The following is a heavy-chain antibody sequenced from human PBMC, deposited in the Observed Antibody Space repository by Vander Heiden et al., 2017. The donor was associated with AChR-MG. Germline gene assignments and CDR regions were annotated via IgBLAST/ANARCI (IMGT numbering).Heavy chain of an antibody. J-gene: IGHJ5*02. V-gene: IGHV3-11*01. CDR1: GFTFSDYY. CDR2: ISSSGSTI. CDR3: ARDGKRYSYGRPYNWFDP. Sequence: QVQLVESAGGLVKTGGSLRLSRSASGFTFSDYYMSGIRQAPGKGLEWVSYISSSGSTIYYADSVKGRFTISRDNAKNSLYLQMNSLRAEDTAVYYCARDGKRYSYGRPYNWFDPWGQGTLVTVSS. D-gene: IGHD5-18*01.